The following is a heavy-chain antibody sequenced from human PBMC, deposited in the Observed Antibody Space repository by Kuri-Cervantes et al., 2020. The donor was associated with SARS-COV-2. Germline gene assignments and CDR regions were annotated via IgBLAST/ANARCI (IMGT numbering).Heavy chain of an antibody. V-gene: IGHV1-18*01. CDR1: GYTFTSYG. CDR3: ARGHSALKRELLPFDY. D-gene: IGHD1-26*01. Sequence: ASVKVSFKASGYTFTSYGISWVRQAPGQGLEWMGWISAYNGNTNYAQKLQGRVTMTTDTSTSTAYMELRSLRSDDTAVYYCARGHSALKRELLPFDYWGQGTLVTVSS. CDR2: ISAYNGNT. J-gene: IGHJ4*02.